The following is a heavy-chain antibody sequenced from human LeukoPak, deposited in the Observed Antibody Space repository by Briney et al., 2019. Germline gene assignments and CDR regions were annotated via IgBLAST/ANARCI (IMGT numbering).Heavy chain of an antibody. V-gene: IGHV1-2*02. CDR3: ARDLPGIPDFDS. Sequence: ASVKVSCKASGYTFTGYYMHWVRQAPGQGLEWMGWINPNSGGTNYAQKFQGRVTMTRDTSISTAYMELSSLKSDDTAVFYCARDLPGIPDFDSWGQGTLVTVSS. D-gene: IGHD3-10*01. CDR2: INPNSGGT. CDR1: GYTFTGYY. J-gene: IGHJ4*02.